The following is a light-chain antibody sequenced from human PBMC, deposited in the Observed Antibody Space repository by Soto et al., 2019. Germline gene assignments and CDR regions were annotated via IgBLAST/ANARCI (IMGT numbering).Light chain of an antibody. V-gene: IGKV1-16*01. J-gene: IGKJ4*01. Sequence: DIQMTQSPSSLSASVGDRVTITCRASQAISNYLAWFQQRPGKPPRSLIYGASNLQSGVPTRFSGSGSGTDFTLTISSLQPEDFATYYCHQYKTYPLTFGGGTKVEIK. CDR3: HQYKTYPLT. CDR1: QAISNY. CDR2: GAS.